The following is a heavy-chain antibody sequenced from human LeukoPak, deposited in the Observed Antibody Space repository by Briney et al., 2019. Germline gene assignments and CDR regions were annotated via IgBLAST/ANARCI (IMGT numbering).Heavy chain of an antibody. Sequence: GESLKISCKGSGYSFTSYWIGWVRQMPGKGLEWMGIIYPGDSDTRYNPSFQGQVTISVDKSISTAYLQWSSLKASDTAMYYCARGYWGTYCSSTSCYCPFDYWGQGTLVTVSS. CDR2: IYPGDSDT. CDR3: ARGYWGTYCSSTSCYCPFDY. CDR1: GYSFTSYW. J-gene: IGHJ4*02. V-gene: IGHV5-51*01. D-gene: IGHD2-2*01.